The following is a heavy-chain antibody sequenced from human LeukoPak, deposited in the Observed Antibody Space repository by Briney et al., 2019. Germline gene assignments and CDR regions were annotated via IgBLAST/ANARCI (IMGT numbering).Heavy chain of an antibody. CDR3: AKSPAPYDFWSGNWFDP. CDR2: ISGSGGST. CDR1: GFTSSSYA. D-gene: IGHD3-3*01. J-gene: IGHJ5*02. V-gene: IGHV3-23*01. Sequence: GGSLRLSWAASGFTSSSYAMSWVRQASGKGLEWVSAISGSGGSTYYADSVKGRFTFSRDNSKNTLYLQMNRLRAEDTAVYYCAKSPAPYDFWSGNWFDPWGQGTLVTVSS.